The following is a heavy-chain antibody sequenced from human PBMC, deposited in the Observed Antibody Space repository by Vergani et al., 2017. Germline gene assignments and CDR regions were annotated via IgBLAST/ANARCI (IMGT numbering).Heavy chain of an antibody. V-gene: IGHV3-33*01. D-gene: IGHD2-21*01. CDR1: GFTFSSYG. CDR3: ARDYPLYCAAYAFDI. J-gene: IGHJ3*02. Sequence: QVQLVESGGGVVQTGRSLRLSCAASGFTFSSYGMHWVRQAPGKGLEWVAVIWYDGSNKYYADSVKGRFTISRDNSKNTLYLQMNSLRAEDTAVYYCARDYPLYCAAYAFDIWGQGTMVTVSS. CDR2: IWYDGSNK.